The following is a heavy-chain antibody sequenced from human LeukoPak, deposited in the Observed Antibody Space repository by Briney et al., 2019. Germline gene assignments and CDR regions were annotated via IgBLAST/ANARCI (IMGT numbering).Heavy chain of an antibody. D-gene: IGHD3-22*01. CDR2: IYYSGST. J-gene: IGHJ3*02. CDR1: GGSISSSSYY. Sequence: SETLSLTCTVSGGSISSSSYYWGWIRQPPGKGLEWIGSIYYSGSTYYNPSLKSRVTISVDTSKNQFSLKLSSVTAADTAVYYCAGGDSSGYHTPLSENAFDIWGQGTMVTVSS. V-gene: IGHV4-39*07. CDR3: AGGDSSGYHTPLSENAFDI.